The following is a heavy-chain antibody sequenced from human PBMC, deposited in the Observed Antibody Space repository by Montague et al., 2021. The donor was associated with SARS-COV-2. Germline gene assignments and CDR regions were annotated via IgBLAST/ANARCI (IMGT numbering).Heavy chain of an antibody. Sequence: SLRLSCAASGFNFPRYCIHWVRQSPGQGLEWVARICDGVRRISYADSVRDRFTVSRDNAKNTLSLLMNNLSGEDTAVYYCVRDGGDDKHDWWFDLWGRGTHVSVSS. V-gene: IGHV3-74*01. CDR3: VRDGGDDKHDWWFDL. CDR1: GFNFPRYC. CDR2: ICDGVRRI. D-gene: IGHD2-21*02. J-gene: IGHJ2*01.